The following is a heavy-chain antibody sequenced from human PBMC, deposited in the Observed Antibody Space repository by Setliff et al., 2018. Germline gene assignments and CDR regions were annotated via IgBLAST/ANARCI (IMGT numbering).Heavy chain of an antibody. CDR3: ARKKTVYWYYGMDV. Sequence: LSLTCAVYGGSFSGNYWSWIRQPPGKGLEWIGEINHSGSTNYNPSLKSRVTISVDTSKNQFSLKLSSVTAADTAVYYCARKKTVYWYYGMDVWGQGTTVTVS. V-gene: IGHV4-34*01. D-gene: IGHD2-15*01. CDR2: INHSGST. CDR1: GGSFSGNY. J-gene: IGHJ6*02.